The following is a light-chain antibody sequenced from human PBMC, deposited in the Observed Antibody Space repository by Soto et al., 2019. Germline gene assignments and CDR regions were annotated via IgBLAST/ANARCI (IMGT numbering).Light chain of an antibody. CDR1: QTIGNW. CDR2: DGS. Sequence: DIQMTQSPSTLSAPIGDRVTITCRASQTIGNWLAWYQQKPGKAPKVLISDGSSLESGVPSRFSGSGSGTEFTLTISSLQPDDFATYYCQQYNSYWTFGQGTKVDIK. CDR3: QQYNSYWT. V-gene: IGKV1-5*01. J-gene: IGKJ1*01.